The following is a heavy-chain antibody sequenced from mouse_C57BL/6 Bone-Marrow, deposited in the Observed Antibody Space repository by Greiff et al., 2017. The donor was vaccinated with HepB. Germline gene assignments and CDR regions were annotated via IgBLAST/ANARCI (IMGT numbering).Heavy chain of an antibody. D-gene: IGHD1-1*01. CDR1: GYSFTGYY. Sequence: EVQLQQSGPELVKPGASVKISCKASGYSFTGYYMNWVKQSPEKSLEWIGEINPSTGGTTYNQKFKAKATLTVDNSSSTAYMQLKSLTSEDSAVYYCARGMTTVVAPAMGYWGEGTTVTVSS. J-gene: IGHJ4*01. CDR3: ARGMTTVVAPAMGY. CDR2: INPSTGGT. V-gene: IGHV1-42*01.